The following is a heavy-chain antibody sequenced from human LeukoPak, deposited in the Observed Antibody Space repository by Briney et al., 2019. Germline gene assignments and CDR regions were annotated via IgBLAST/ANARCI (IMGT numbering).Heavy chain of an antibody. CDR2: PISSNSYT. J-gene: IGHJ4*02. CDR3: ARDQGLLVVAGRFGY. V-gene: IGHV3-21*01. CDR1: GFTSSSYS. Sequence: GGSPRLSCAASGFTSSSYSMSWVCQAPGKGLERVSSPISSNSYTYNAESVKGRFTIARDNAKNSLCLQMNSLKAEDTAVYYCARDQGLLVVAGRFGYWGQGTLVTVSS. D-gene: IGHD6-19*01.